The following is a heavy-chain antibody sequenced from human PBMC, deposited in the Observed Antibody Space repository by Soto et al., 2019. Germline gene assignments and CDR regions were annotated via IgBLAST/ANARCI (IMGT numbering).Heavy chain of an antibody. CDR1: GFNFSNYV. J-gene: IGHJ6*02. CDR3: ATSGGYCSSTSWYKFGALDV. V-gene: IGHV3-30*03. Sequence: QVPLVESGGGVVQPGGSLRLSCAASGFNFSNYVMHWGRQAPGKGLDWVAVISFDGKYKYYGDSVKGRFSISRDNSKNTVDLRMNSLRVEDTAIYYCATSGGYCSSTSWYKFGALDVWGQGTTVTVSS. CDR2: ISFDGKYK. D-gene: IGHD2-2*02.